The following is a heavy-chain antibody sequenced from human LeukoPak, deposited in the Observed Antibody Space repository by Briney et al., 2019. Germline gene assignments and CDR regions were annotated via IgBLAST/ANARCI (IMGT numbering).Heavy chain of an antibody. CDR3: AKGGLATYNWFDP. CDR2: ISYSGST. D-gene: IGHD3/OR15-3a*01. J-gene: IGHJ5*02. V-gene: IGHV4-30-4*02. CDR1: GGSISSGDYY. Sequence: PSDTLSLTCTVSGGSISSGDYYWSRLRQPPGMGLEWIADISYSGSTYYNPSLRSRLSISVYRSNNQFSLRLTSVAAADTAVYYCAKGGLATYNWFDPWGQGTLVSVSS.